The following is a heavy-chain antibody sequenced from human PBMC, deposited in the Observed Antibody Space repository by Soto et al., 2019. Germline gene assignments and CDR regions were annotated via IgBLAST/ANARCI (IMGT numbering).Heavy chain of an antibody. V-gene: IGHV4-31*03. J-gene: IGHJ5*02. CDR1: GGSISSGGYY. D-gene: IGHD3-10*01. CDR3: ARDQRRITMVRGEFDP. Sequence: SETLSLTCTVSGGSISSGGYYWSWIRQHPGKGLEWIGYIYYSGSTYYNPSLKSRVTISVDTSKNQFSLKLSSVTAADTAVYYCARDQRRITMVRGEFDPWGQGTLVTVSS. CDR2: IYYSGST.